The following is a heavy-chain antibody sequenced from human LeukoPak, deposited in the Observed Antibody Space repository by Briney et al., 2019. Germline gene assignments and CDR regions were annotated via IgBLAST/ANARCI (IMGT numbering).Heavy chain of an antibody. D-gene: IGHD3-16*01. CDR2: INHSGST. J-gene: IGHJ4*02. CDR3: ARTPPPGATAYGVVDY. Sequence: PSETLSLTCAVYGESFSGYYWSWIRQPPGKGLEWIGEINHSGSTKHNPSLKSRVNISVDTSKNQFSLKLSSVTAADAAVYYCARTPPPGATAYGVVDYWGQGTLVTVSS. CDR1: GESFSGYY. V-gene: IGHV4-34*01.